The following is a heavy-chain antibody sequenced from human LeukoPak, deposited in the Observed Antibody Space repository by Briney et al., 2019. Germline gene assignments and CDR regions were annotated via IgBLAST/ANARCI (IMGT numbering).Heavy chain of an antibody. CDR1: GDSISSGGYS. CDR3: ARVLSGRGSLYSYYYYMDV. CDR2: IHDSGST. Sequence: SETLSLTCVVSGDSISSGGYSWSWIRQTPGKGLEWIAYIHDSGSTYNNPSLKSRLSISIDTSKNQFSLKLSSVTAADTAVYYCARVLSGRGSLYSYYYYMDVWGKGTTVTISS. V-gene: IGHV4-30-4*07. J-gene: IGHJ6*03. D-gene: IGHD3-10*01.